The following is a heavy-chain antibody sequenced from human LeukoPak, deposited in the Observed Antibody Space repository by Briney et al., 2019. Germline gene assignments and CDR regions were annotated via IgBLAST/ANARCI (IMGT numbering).Heavy chain of an antibody. Sequence: GGSLRLSCAASGFTFSDYGMHWVRQALGKGLEWVAIISYDGTNKDYADSVKGRFTISRGNSKNTLYLQMNSLRAEDTAVYYCARDRKIPGIAAAAPDGYWGQGTLVTVSS. CDR2: ISYDGTNK. CDR3: ARDRKIPGIAAAAPDGY. J-gene: IGHJ4*02. CDR1: GFTFSDYG. D-gene: IGHD6-13*01. V-gene: IGHV3-30*03.